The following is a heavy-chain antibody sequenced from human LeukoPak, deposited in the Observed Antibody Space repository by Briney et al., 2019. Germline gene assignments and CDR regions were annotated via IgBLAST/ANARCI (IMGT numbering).Heavy chain of an antibody. V-gene: IGHV3-48*01. Sequence: PGGSLRLSCAASGFSFSTYSMNWVRQAPGKGLQWVSYISSGSSAIYYTDSVKGRFTITRDDAKNSVYLQMNSLRTEDTAVYYCATGDPRFDYWGQGILVTVSS. D-gene: IGHD7-27*01. CDR3: ATGDPRFDY. J-gene: IGHJ4*02. CDR1: GFSFSTYS. CDR2: ISSGSSAI.